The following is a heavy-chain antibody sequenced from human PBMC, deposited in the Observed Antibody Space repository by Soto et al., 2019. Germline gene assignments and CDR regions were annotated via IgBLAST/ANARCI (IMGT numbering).Heavy chain of an antibody. CDR2: IYYSGST. J-gene: IGHJ3*02. Sequence: LSLTCTVSGGSISSGGYYWSWIRQHPGKGLEWIGYIYYSGSTYYNPSLKSRVTISVDTSKNQFSLKLSSVTAADTAVYYCARKSGDWNAFDIWGQGTMVTVSS. V-gene: IGHV4-31*03. D-gene: IGHD2-21*02. CDR1: GGSISSGGYY. CDR3: ARKSGDWNAFDI.